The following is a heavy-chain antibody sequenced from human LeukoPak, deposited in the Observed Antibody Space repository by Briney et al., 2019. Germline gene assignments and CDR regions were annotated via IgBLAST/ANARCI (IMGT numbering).Heavy chain of an antibody. Sequence: PGGSLRLSCAASGFTFSSYAMSWVRQAPGKGLEWVSAISSSSTIYYADSVKGRFTISRDNAKKSLYLQMNSLRVEDTAVYYCARESALWFGELQLDYWGQGTLVTVSS. CDR3: ARESALWFGELQLDY. V-gene: IGHV3-69-1*01. J-gene: IGHJ4*02. CDR2: ISSSSTI. D-gene: IGHD3-10*01. CDR1: GFTFSSYA.